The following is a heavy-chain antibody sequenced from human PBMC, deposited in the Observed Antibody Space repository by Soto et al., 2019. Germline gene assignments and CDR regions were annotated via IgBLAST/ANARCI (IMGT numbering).Heavy chain of an antibody. Sequence: QPGGSLRLSCATSGFTFSNYWMHWVRQAPGKGLVWVSRLNSDGSSTYYADSVKGRFTISRDNAKNTLYLEMNSLRAEDTAVYYCARNEYCSGVSCYRANDYWGQGTLVTVSS. J-gene: IGHJ4*02. D-gene: IGHD2-15*01. CDR2: LNSDGSST. CDR1: GFTFSNYW. CDR3: ARNEYCSGVSCYRANDY. V-gene: IGHV3-74*01.